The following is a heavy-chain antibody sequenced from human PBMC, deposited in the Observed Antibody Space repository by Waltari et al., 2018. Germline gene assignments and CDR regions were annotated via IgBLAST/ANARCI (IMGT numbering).Heavy chain of an antibody. Sequence: QVQLVQSGAEVKKPGASVKVSCKASGYTFTSYDINWVRQATRQGPEWMGWMNPNRVNTGYAQKFQDKVSRSRNTPMSTAYMGQCSLRTEDTAVYYCAGALSGYGRCGCYANWFGPWGQGTLVTVSS. J-gene: IGHJ5*02. CDR1: GYTFTSYD. CDR2: MNPNRVNT. CDR3: AGALSGYGRCGCYANWFGP. D-gene: IGHD3-22*01. V-gene: IGHV1-8*01.